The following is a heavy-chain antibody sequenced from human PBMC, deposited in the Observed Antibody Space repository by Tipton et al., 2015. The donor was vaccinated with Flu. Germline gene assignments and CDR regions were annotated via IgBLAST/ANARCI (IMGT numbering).Heavy chain of an antibody. J-gene: IGHJ4*02. V-gene: IGHV4-39*01. CDR1: SGSIRSTNYF. CDR2: IYPSGTP. D-gene: IGHD3-10*02. Sequence: GLVKPSETLSLTCTVSSGSIRSTNYFCAWIRQPPGKGLELIGSIYPSGTPYYNPSLKSRVTISVDTSKSQFSLNLRSVTAADTAVYYCARLSYYDVDLKNFYFDYWGQGALVTVSS. CDR3: ARLSYYDVDLKNFYFDY.